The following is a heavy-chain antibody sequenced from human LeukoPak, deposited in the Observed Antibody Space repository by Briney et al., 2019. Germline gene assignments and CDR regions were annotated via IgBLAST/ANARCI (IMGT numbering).Heavy chain of an antibody. V-gene: IGHV3-48*03. CDR1: GFTFSSYE. J-gene: IGHJ4*02. D-gene: IGHD3-22*01. CDR2: ISNSGSTI. CDR3: AGAADYYDSSGLEGFDY. Sequence: PGGSLRLSRAASGFTFSSYEMNWVRQAPGKGLEWVSYISNSGSTIYYADSAKGRFTISRDNAKNSLYLQMNSLRAEDTAVYYCAGAADYYDSSGLEGFDYWGQGTLVTVSS.